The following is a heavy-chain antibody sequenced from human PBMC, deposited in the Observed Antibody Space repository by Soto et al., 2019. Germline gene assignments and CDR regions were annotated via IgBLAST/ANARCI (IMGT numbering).Heavy chain of an antibody. CDR2: IYYSGST. J-gene: IGHJ3*02. V-gene: IGHV4-31*03. D-gene: IGHD2-2*01. CDR1: GGSISSGGYY. Sequence: SETLSLTCTVSGGSISSGGYYWSWIRQHPGKGLEWIGYIYYSGSTYYNPSLKSRVTISVDTSKNQFSLKLSSVTAADTAVYYCARDPGRYCSSTSCGGGAFDIWGQGTMVTVSS. CDR3: ARDPGRYCSSTSCGGGAFDI.